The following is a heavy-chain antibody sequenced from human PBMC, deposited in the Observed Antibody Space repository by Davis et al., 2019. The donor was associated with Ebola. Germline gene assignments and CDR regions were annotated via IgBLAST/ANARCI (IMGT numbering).Heavy chain of an antibody. CDR2: IIPIFGTA. V-gene: IGHV1-69*05. Sequence: KISCAASGFTFSSYAISWVRQAPGQGLEWMGGIIPIFGTANYAQKLQGRVTMTTDTSTSTAYMELRSLRSDDTAVYYCARYQGVTPTDYWGQGTLVTVSS. CDR1: GFTFSSYA. D-gene: IGHD2-2*01. J-gene: IGHJ4*02. CDR3: ARYQGVTPTDY.